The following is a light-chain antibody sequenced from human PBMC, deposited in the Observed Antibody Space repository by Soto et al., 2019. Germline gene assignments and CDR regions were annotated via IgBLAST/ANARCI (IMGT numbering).Light chain of an antibody. Sequence: DIRVTQSPSSLSASVGDRVTITCRASQGIGYFLAWYQQKPGKVPELLVYAASTLQSGVPSRFTGSGSGTDFTLTISSLQPGDVATYFCQKYNSAPPSFGGGTKVEIK. CDR2: AAS. CDR3: QKYNSAPPS. J-gene: IGKJ4*01. V-gene: IGKV1-27*01. CDR1: QGIGYF.